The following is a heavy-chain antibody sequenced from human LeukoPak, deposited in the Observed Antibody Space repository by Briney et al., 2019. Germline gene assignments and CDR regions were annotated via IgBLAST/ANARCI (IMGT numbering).Heavy chain of an antibody. Sequence: GGSLRLSCAASGFTFSSYAMSWVRQAPGKGLEWVSAISGSGDSTYYADSVKGRFTISRDNSKNTLYLQMNSLRAEDTAVYYCATVGCILGCTVTVGVPPYYFDYWGQGTLVTVSS. V-gene: IGHV3-23*01. D-gene: IGHD4-11*01. CDR3: ATVGCILGCTVTVGVPPYYFDY. CDR2: ISGSGDST. J-gene: IGHJ4*02. CDR1: GFTFSSYA.